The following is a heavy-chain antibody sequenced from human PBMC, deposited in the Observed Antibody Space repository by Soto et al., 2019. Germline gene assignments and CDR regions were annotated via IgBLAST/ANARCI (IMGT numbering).Heavy chain of an antibody. CDR2: INTDGSET. D-gene: IGHD2-21*01. CDR1: GFTFSSYW. CDR3: ARDGEGY. J-gene: IGHJ4*02. V-gene: IGHV3-74*01. Sequence: EVQLVESGGGLVQPGGSLRLSCAASGFTFSSYWMHWVRQVPGDGLVWVSRINTDGSETNYPDSVKGRFTVSRDNAKNTQYLQMNSLRAEDTAVYYCARDGEGYWGQGTLVTVSS.